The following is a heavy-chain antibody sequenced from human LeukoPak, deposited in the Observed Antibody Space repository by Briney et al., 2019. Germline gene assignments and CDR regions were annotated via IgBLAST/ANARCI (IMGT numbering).Heavy chain of an antibody. CDR2: INHSGST. CDR1: DGSFSDYY. Sequence: SETLSLTCAVYDGSFSDYYCTWIRQPPGKGLEWIGEINHSGSTNYNPSLKSRVTISVDTSKNRFSLKLSSVTAADTAVYYCARGGYCTTGVCYRPHYFYYYMDVWGKGTTVTVSS. CDR3: ARGGYCTTGVCYRPHYFYYYMDV. J-gene: IGHJ6*03. V-gene: IGHV4-34*01. D-gene: IGHD2-8*01.